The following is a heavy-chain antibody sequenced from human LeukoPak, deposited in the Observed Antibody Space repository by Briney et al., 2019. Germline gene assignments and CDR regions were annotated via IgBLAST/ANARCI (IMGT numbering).Heavy chain of an antibody. D-gene: IGHD6-19*01. CDR2: ISGSGGST. J-gene: IGHJ4*02. V-gene: IGHV3-23*01. CDR1: GFTFSSYG. Sequence: GGSLRLSCAASGFTFSSYGMSWVRQAPGKGLEWVSAISGSGGSTYYADSVKGRFTISRDNSKNTLYLQMNSLRAEDTAVYYCAKVVPLDAQWLVPNFDYWGQGTLVTVSS. CDR3: AKVVPLDAQWLVPNFDY.